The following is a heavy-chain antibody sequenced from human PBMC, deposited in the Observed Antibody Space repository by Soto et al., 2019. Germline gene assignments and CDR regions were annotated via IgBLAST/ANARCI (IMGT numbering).Heavy chain of an antibody. V-gene: IGHV4-59*01. J-gene: IGHJ4*02. Sequence: SETLSLTCTVSGGSISSNCWTWIRQPPGKGLEWIGYVYNSGSTNYNPALKSRVTISEGTSKSQFSLKVNSMTAADTAVYYCARYRREAVAGYTLDNWGQGMLVTVSS. CDR1: GGSISSNC. CDR3: ARYRREAVAGYTLDN. CDR2: VYNSGST. D-gene: IGHD6-13*01.